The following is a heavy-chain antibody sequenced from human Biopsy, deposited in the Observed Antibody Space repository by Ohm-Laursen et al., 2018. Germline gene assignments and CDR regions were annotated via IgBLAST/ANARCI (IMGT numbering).Heavy chain of an antibody. CDR3: ARPRGTAAAIADGLDY. J-gene: IGHJ4*02. D-gene: IGHD2-2*01. CDR1: GYAFHTYY. V-gene: IGHV1-46*02. CDR2: INPSGRYT. Sequence: ASVKVSCKASGYAFHTYYMHWVRQAPGHGLEWLGYINPSGRYTRNAQSFQGRVTMTRDTSTSTVYMELSGLTSDDTAVYYCARPRGTAAAIADGLDYWGQGTLVTVSS.